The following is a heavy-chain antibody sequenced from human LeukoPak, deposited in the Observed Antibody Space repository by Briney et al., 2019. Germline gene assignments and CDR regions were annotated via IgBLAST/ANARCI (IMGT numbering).Heavy chain of an antibody. CDR2: ISWNSGSI. J-gene: IGHJ4*02. Sequence: QTGGSLRLSCAASGFTFDDYAMHWVRQAPGKGLEWVSGISWNSGSIGYADSVKGRFTISRDNAKNSLYLQMNSLRAEDMALYYCAKGTTLMVLGGGYFDYWGQGTLVTVSS. V-gene: IGHV3-9*03. CDR1: GFTFDDYA. D-gene: IGHD3-10*01. CDR3: AKGTTLMVLGGGYFDY.